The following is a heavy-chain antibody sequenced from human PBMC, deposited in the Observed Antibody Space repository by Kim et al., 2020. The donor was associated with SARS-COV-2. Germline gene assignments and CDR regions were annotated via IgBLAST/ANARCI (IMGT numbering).Heavy chain of an antibody. V-gene: IGHV3-21*01. D-gene: IGHD2-15*01. CDR3: ARDRRSDLGYTFGYCFDA. CDR1: GGKFSGDN. Sequence: GGSLRLSCVASGGKFSGDNMNWVRQAPGQGLEWVASISSSGSLIHYADSVRGRFIISRDNAKKSLFLQMERLTVEDTAIYYCARDRRSDLGYTFGYCFDAWGHGTLVAV. CDR2: ISSSGSLI. J-gene: IGHJ4*01.